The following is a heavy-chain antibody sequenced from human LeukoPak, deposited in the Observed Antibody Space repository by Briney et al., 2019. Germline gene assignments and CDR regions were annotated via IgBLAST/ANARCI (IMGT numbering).Heavy chain of an antibody. CDR1: GGTFSSYA. J-gene: IGHJ4*02. CDR3: ARVDCSGGSCYSDFDY. V-gene: IGHV1-18*01. D-gene: IGHD2-15*01. Sequence: ASVKVSCKASGGTFSSYAISWVRQAPGQGLEWMGWISAYNGNTNYAQKLQGRVTMTTDTSTSTAYMELRSLRSDDTAVYYCARVDCSGGSCYSDFDYWGQGTLVTVSS. CDR2: ISAYNGNT.